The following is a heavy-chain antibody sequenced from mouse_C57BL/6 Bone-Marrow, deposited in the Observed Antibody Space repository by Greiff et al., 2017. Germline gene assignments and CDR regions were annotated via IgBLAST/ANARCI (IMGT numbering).Heavy chain of an antibody. Sequence: QVQLQQPGAELVRPGSSVKLSCKASGYTFTSYWMDWVKQRPGQGLEWIGNIYPSDSETHYNQKFKAKATFTVDKSSSTAYMQLSRLTSEDSAVYYWARKDYGPLVFDYWGQGTTLTVSS. D-gene: IGHD1-1*01. CDR3: ARKDYGPLVFDY. J-gene: IGHJ2*01. V-gene: IGHV1-61*01. CDR1: GYTFTSYW. CDR2: IYPSDSET.